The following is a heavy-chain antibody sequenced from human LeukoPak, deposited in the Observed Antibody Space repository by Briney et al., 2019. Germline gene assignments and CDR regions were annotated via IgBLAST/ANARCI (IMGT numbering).Heavy chain of an antibody. CDR3: AKVLWFGEFDAFDI. Sequence: GGSLRLSCAASGFTFSSYSMNWVRQAPGKGLEWVSAISGSGGSTYYADSVKGRFTISRDNSKNTLYLQMNSLRAEDTAIYYCAKVLWFGEFDAFDIWGQGTMVTVSS. D-gene: IGHD3-10*01. CDR2: ISGSGGST. V-gene: IGHV3-23*01. J-gene: IGHJ3*02. CDR1: GFTFSSYS.